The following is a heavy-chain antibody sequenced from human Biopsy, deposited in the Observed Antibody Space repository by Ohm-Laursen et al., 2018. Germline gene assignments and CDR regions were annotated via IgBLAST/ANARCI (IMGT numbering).Heavy chain of an antibody. J-gene: IGHJ5*02. CDR1: GGSISSGGSY. Sequence: TLSLTWTVSGGSISSGGSYWSWIRQRPGKGLEWIGYIFNSANTYYNPSLKNLITISGDTSKNQFSLKLNSVTAAHTAVYYCARGDYFDSNGYFWFDPWGQGTLVTVSS. CDR2: IFNSANT. D-gene: IGHD3-22*01. V-gene: IGHV4-31*01. CDR3: ARGDYFDSNGYFWFDP.